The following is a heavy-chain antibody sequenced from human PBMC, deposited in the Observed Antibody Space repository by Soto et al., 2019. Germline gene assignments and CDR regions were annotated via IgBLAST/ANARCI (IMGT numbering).Heavy chain of an antibody. CDR2: IRSDGTAT. D-gene: IGHD3-16*01. J-gene: IGHJ4*02. CDR3: AKDLSWGQCDY. Sequence: EMQLVESGGGLVQPGGSLRLSCVASGFTFSNYWMHWVRQDPGMGLVWVSSIRSDGTATQCADSVNGRFTVSRDNTKNTLYLQMTSLRAEDTAVYYCAKDLSWGQCDYWGQGSLVTVSS. V-gene: IGHV3-74*01. CDR1: GFTFSNYW.